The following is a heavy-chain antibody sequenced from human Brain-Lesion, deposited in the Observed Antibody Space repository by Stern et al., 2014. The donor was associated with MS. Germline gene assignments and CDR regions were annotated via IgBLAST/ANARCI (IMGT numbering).Heavy chain of an antibody. D-gene: IGHD1-26*01. CDR3: ATLSPGAGGNYYRHFDY. CDR2: FDPEDGDT. CDR1: GYTLTELS. V-gene: IGHV1-24*01. J-gene: IGHJ4*02. Sequence: VHLVESGAEVKKPGASVKVSCKVSGYTLTELSMHWVRQAPRKGLEWMGGFDPEDGDTIYAQKFQGRVTMTEDTSSATAYMEVSSLRSEDTAVYYCATLSPGAGGNYYRHFDYWGQGTLVTVSS.